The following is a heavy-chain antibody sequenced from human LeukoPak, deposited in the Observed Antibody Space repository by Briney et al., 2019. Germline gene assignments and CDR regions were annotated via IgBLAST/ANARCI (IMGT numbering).Heavy chain of an antibody. J-gene: IGHJ4*02. CDR1: GGTFSSYA. CDR2: IIPILGIA. CDR3: ARGGRTSGSYGY. V-gene: IGHV1-69*04. D-gene: IGHD1-26*01. Sequence: GASEKVSCKASGGTFSSYAISWVRQAPGQGLEWMGRIIPILGIANYAQNFQGRVTITADKSTTTAYMELSSLRSEDTAVYYCARGGRTSGSYGYWGQGTLVTVSS.